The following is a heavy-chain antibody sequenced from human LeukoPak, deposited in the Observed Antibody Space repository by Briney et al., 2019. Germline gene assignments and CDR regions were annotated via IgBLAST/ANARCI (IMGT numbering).Heavy chain of an antibody. Sequence: KSGGSLRLSCAASGFTFSSYSMNWVRQAPGKGLEWVSSISSSSSYIWYADSLKGRFTTSRDNAKNSVYLQMNSLRAEDTAVYYCARDSSSSVSRTADYWGQGTPVTVSS. V-gene: IGHV3-21*01. CDR3: ARDSSSSVSRTADY. J-gene: IGHJ4*02. CDR1: GFTFSSYS. D-gene: IGHD6-6*01. CDR2: ISSSSSYI.